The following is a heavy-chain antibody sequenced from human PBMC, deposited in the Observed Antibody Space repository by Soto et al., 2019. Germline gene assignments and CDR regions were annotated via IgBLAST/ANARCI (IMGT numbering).Heavy chain of an antibody. J-gene: IGHJ4*02. D-gene: IGHD1-26*01. V-gene: IGHV3-23*01. CDR3: AKSGGASPYYFDY. Sequence: EVQLLESGGGLVQPGGSLRLSCAASAFTFNTYAMGWVRQAPGKGLEWVSAISVSGGGTYYADSVKGRFTISRDTSKNTLYLQMNSLRAEDTDVYYCAKSGGASPYYFDYWGRGTLVTVSS. CDR2: ISVSGGGT. CDR1: AFTFNTYA.